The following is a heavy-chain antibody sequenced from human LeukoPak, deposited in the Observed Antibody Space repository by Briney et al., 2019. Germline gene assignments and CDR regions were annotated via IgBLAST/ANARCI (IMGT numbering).Heavy chain of an antibody. V-gene: IGHV4-38-2*01. CDR3: ARRGTYGDYVDY. CDR1: GYSISSGYY. J-gene: IGHJ4*02. Sequence: PSATLSLTCAVSGYSISSGYYWGWIRQPAGKGLEWIGNIYHSGNTYYNPSLKSRVTISVDTSTNHFSLKLTSVTAADTAVYYCARRGTYGDYVDYWGQGTLVTVSS. D-gene: IGHD4-17*01. CDR2: IYHSGNT.